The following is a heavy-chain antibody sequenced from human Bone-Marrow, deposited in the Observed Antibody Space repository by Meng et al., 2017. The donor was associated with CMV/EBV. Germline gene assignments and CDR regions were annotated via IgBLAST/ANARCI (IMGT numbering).Heavy chain of an antibody. J-gene: IGHJ1*01. CDR1: GFTFRSNS. D-gene: IGHD5-18*01. V-gene: IGHV3-23*01. CDR3: AKRSTAMVS. Sequence: GESLKISCAASGFTFRSNSMTWVRQAPGKGLEWVSTISGSGDSTYYADYVKGRFTISSDNSKNSLYLQMNRLRAEDTATYFCAKRSTAMVSWGQGTVVTVSS. CDR2: ISGSGDST.